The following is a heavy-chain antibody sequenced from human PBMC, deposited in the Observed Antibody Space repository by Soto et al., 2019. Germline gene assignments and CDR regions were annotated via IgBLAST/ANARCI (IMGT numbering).Heavy chain of an antibody. J-gene: IGHJ5*02. CDR1: GYSIRNGYY. D-gene: IGHD2-21*02. CDR3: ARVGPYCGGDCYSPPP. V-gene: IGHV4-38-2*01. CDR2: IYHSGST. Sequence: SETLSLTCAVSGYSIRNGYYWGWIPQPPGKGLEWIGTIYHSGSTYYNPSLKSRVTISVDASENHFSLKLSSVTAADTAVYYCARVGPYCGGDCYSPPPWGQGTLVTVSS.